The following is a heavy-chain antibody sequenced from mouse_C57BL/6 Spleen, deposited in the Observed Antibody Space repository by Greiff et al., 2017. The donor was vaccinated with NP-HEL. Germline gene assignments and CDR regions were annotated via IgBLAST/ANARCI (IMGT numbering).Heavy chain of an antibody. V-gene: IGHV1-55*01. Sequence: QVQLQQPGAELVKPGASVKMSCKASGYTFTSYWITWVKQRPGQGLEWIGDIYPGSGSTNYNEKFKSKATLTVDTSSSTAYMQLSSLPSSDSAVYYCARNERSSHWYFDVWGTGTTVTVSS. CDR1: GYTFTSYW. D-gene: IGHD1-1*01. J-gene: IGHJ1*03. CDR2: IYPGSGST. CDR3: ARNERSSHWYFDV.